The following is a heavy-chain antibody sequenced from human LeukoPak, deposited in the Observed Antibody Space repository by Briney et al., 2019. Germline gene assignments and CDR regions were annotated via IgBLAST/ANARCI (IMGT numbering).Heavy chain of an antibody. D-gene: IGHD1-26*01. CDR1: GFTFSSYA. V-gene: IGHV3-30-3*01. CDR2: ISSDGNTQ. Sequence: PGRSLRLSCAASGFTFSSYAMHWVRQAPGKGLDWAAVISSDGNTQYYADSVKGRFTISRDNSNNTLYLQMNSLRADDTAIYYCARRRIVGSIDDAFDIWGQGTMVTLSS. J-gene: IGHJ3*02. CDR3: ARRRIVGSIDDAFDI.